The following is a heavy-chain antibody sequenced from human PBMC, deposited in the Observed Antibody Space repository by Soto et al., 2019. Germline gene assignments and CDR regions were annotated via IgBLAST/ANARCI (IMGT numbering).Heavy chain of an antibody. CDR3: ARAFLGYCSGGSCYHFDY. CDR2: IIPIFGTA. J-gene: IGHJ4*02. V-gene: IGHV1-69*01. CDR1: GGTFSSYA. Sequence: QVQLVQSGAEVKKPGSSVKVSCKASGGTFSSYAISWVRQAPGQGLEWMGGIIPIFGTANYAQKFQGRVTITADESTSTAYMELSSLRSEDTAVSYCARAFLGYCSGGSCYHFDYWGQGTLVTVSS. D-gene: IGHD2-15*01.